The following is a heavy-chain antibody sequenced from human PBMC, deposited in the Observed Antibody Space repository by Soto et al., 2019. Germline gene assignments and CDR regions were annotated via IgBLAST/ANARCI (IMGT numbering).Heavy chain of an antibody. CDR1: GGTFSSYR. CDR3: VRDSGAKLSSS. CDR2: IVPIYRTA. J-gene: IGHJ4*02. D-gene: IGHD6-13*01. Sequence: SVKVSCKASGGTFSSYRINWVRQAPGQGLEWMGGIVPIYRTADSAQEFQGRVTITVDESARTAYMELRSLKSRDTAVYYCVRDSGAKLSSSWGQGTLVTVSS. V-gene: IGHV1-69*13.